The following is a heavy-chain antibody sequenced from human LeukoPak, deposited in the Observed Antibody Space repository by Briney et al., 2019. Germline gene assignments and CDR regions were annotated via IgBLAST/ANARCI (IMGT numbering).Heavy chain of an antibody. CDR2: IYYNGST. D-gene: IGHD3-10*01. V-gene: IGHV4-30-4*01. CDR1: GGSISSGDYS. CDR3: ASIITKSHYYGMDV. Sequence: PSETLSLTCTVSGGSISSGDYSWSWIRQPPGKGLEWIGYIYYNGSTYYNPSLKSRVTISVDTSKNQFSLNLSSVTAADTAVYYCASIITKSHYYGMDVWGQGTTVTVSS. J-gene: IGHJ6*02.